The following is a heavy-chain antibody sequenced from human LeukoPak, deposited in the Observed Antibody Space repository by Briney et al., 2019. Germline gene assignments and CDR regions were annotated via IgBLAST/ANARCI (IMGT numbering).Heavy chain of an antibody. CDR3: ARHLGGDYYDSSAIPWFDP. D-gene: IGHD3-22*01. CDR1: GGSISSSSYY. Sequence: SETLSLTCTVSGGSISSSSYYWGWIRQPPGKGLEWIGSIYYSGSTYYNSSLKSRVTISVDTSKNQFSLKLSSVTAADTAVYYCARHLGGDYYDSSAIPWFDPWGQGTLVTVSS. V-gene: IGHV4-39*01. J-gene: IGHJ5*02. CDR2: IYYSGST.